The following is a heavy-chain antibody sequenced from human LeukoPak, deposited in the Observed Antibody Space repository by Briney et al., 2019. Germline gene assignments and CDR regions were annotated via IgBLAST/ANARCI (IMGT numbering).Heavy chain of an antibody. CDR1: GFTFSSYA. D-gene: IGHD6-13*01. J-gene: IGHJ3*02. V-gene: IGHV3-64*01. CDR3: ARVLSSSWYLDAFDI. Sequence: GGSLRLSCAASGFTFSSYAMSWVRQAPGKGLEYVSAISNNGGSTYYANSVKGRFTISRDNSKNTLYLQMGSLRAEDMAVYYCARVLSSSWYLDAFDIWGQGTMVTVSS. CDR2: ISNNGGST.